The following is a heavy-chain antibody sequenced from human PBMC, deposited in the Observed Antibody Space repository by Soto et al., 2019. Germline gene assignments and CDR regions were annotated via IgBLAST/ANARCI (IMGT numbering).Heavy chain of an antibody. CDR3: ERHAYNSDMIYHPSRF. V-gene: IGHV4-39*01. D-gene: IGHD3-16*01. CDR1: GGSIYDTNYY. CDR2: IYYSGKT. J-gene: IGHJ4*02. Sequence: TSETLSLTCTVSGGSIYDTNYYWGWIRQSPGKGLEWVASIYYSGKTHYNPSLKSRVSMSVDTSKNQFSLRLRSVTAADTAMYFCERHAYNSDMIYHPSRFWGQGALVTVSS.